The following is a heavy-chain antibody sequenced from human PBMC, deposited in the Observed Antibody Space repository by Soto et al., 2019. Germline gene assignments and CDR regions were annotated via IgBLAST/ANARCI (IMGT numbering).Heavy chain of an antibody. J-gene: IGHJ5*02. Sequence: KSSETLSLTCAVSGGSISSSNWWSRVRQPPGKGLEWIGEIYHSGSTNYNPSLKSRVTISVDKSKNQFSLKLSSVTAADTAVYYCAREAPQLSGSYGWFDPWGQGTLVTVSS. CDR3: AREAPQLSGSYGWFDP. CDR1: GGSISSSNW. CDR2: IYHSGST. D-gene: IGHD1-26*01. V-gene: IGHV4-4*02.